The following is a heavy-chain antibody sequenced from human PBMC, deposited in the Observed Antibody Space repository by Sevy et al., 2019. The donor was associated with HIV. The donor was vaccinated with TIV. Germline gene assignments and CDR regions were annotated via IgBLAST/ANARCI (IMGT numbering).Heavy chain of an antibody. V-gene: IGHV4-61*01. J-gene: IGHJ3*01. CDR3: ARQGGSSEFGFHFDV. Sequence: SETLSLTCTVSGGSVSSGSYYWSWIRQPPGKGLEWIGYIYNSGSTNYNPSLKSRVTTSVDTSKNQFSLKMTSVTAADTAVYYCARQGGSSEFGFHFDVWGQGTMVTVSS. D-gene: IGHD6-13*01. CDR1: GGSVSSGSYY. CDR2: IYNSGST.